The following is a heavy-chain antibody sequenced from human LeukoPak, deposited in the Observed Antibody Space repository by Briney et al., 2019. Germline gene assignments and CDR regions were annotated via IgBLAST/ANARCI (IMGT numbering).Heavy chain of an antibody. Sequence: GGSLRLSCAASGSTVISNYMSWVRQAPGKGLEWVSVIYSGGSTYYADSVKGRFTISRDNSKNTVNLQMNSLRVEDTAVYYCARGLYDAFAIWGQGTMVTVSS. CDR1: GSTVISNY. CDR2: IYSGGST. CDR3: ARGLYDAFAI. V-gene: IGHV3-66*01. J-gene: IGHJ3*02.